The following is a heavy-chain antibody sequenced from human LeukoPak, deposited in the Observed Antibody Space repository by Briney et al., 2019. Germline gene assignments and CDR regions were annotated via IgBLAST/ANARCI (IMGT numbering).Heavy chain of an antibody. CDR2: ISSNGGRT. V-gene: IGHV3-64*01. J-gene: IGHJ4*02. CDR1: AFTFSSYA. D-gene: IGHD3-22*01. CDR3: AKYYHDSSGTLDY. Sequence: GGSLRLSCAASAFTFSSYAFHWVRQAPGKGLEYVSAISSNGGRTYYANSVKGRFTISRDNSKNTLYLQMGRLRAEDTAVYYCAKYYHDSSGTLDYWGQGTLVTVSS.